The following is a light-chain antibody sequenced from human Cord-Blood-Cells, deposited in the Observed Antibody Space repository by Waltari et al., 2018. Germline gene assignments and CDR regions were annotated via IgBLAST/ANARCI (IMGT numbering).Light chain of an antibody. CDR3: AAWDDSLSGHWV. CDR2: RNN. J-gene: IGLJ3*02. Sequence: QSVLTQPPSASGTPGQRVTISCSGSSSNIGSNYVYWYQQLPGTAPKLLIYRNNQRASGVPHRFSGSKSGTSASLAISGLRSEDEADYYCAAWDDSLSGHWVFGGGTKLTVL. CDR1: SSNIGSNY. V-gene: IGLV1-47*01.